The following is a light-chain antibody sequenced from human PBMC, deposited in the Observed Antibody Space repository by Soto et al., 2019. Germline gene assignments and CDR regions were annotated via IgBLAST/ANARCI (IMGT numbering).Light chain of an antibody. CDR3: QQYGSSPCT. CDR1: QSVSSSY. V-gene: IGKV3-20*01. CDR2: GAS. J-gene: IGKJ1*01. Sequence: EIVLTQSPGTLSLSPGDRATLSCRASQSVSSSYLAWYQQKPGQAHRLLIYGASSRATGIPDRFSGSGSGTDFTLTISRLEPEDFAVYYCQQYGSSPCTFGQGTKVEIK.